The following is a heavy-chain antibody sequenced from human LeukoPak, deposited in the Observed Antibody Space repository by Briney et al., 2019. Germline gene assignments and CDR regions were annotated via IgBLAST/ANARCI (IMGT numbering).Heavy chain of an antibody. D-gene: IGHD1-14*01. J-gene: IGHJ5*02. CDR2: INHSGST. Sequence: PSETLSLTCAVYGGSFSGYYWSWIRQPPGKGLEWIGEINHSGSTNYNPSLKSRVPISVDTSKNQFSLKLSSVTAADTAVYYCARGSRRFDPWGQGNLVTVSS. V-gene: IGHV4-34*01. CDR1: GGSFSGYY. CDR3: ARGSRRFDP.